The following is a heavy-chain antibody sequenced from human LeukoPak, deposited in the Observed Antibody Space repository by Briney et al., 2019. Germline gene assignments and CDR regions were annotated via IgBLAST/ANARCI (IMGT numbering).Heavy chain of an antibody. Sequence: GGSLRLSCAASGFTFSDYYMSWIRQAPGKGLERGSYISSSSSIRYYADSVKGRLNIYRDKAKNSMYLQLNSLRAEDTAVYYCAREGFVATIPYFDYWGQGTLVTVSS. CDR2: ISSSSSIR. J-gene: IGHJ4*02. V-gene: IGHV3-11*01. CDR3: AREGFVATIPYFDY. CDR1: GFTFSDYY. D-gene: IGHD5-12*01.